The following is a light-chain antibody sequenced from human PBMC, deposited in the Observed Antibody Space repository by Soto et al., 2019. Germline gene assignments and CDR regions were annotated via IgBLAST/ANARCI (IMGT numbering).Light chain of an antibody. CDR1: QYINTR. CDR3: QQYNDWPPKIT. Sequence: EIVLTQSPSTLSSFPGDRVTLSCRASQYINTRLAWYQHRPGQAPRLLIYQTCMRAAGIPARFSASGSGTEFTLTISSLQSEDFAVYYCQQYNDWPPKITFGQGTRLEIK. V-gene: IGKV3D-15*01. J-gene: IGKJ5*01. CDR2: QTC.